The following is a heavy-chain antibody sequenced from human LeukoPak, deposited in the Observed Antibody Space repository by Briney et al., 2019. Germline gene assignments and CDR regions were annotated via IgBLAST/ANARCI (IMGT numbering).Heavy chain of an antibody. CDR3: ARGGILTGYYIFDY. CDR1: GYTFTSYD. J-gene: IGHJ4*02. D-gene: IGHD3-9*01. V-gene: IGHV1-8*03. CDR2: MNPNSGNT. Sequence: ASEKVSCKASGYTFTSYDINWVRQATGQGLEWMGWMNPNSGNTGYAQKFQGRVTITRNTSISTAYMELSSLRSEDTAVYYCARGGILTGYYIFDYWGQGTLVTVSS.